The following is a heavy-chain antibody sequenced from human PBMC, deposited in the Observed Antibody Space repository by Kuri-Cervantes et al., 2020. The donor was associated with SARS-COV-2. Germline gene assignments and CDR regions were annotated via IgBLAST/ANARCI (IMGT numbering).Heavy chain of an antibody. CDR1: GFSFSSYA. D-gene: IGHD6-13*01. CDR3: ASQQLPLFDY. Sequence: GESLKISCAASGFSFSSYAMHWVRQAPGKGLEWVAVISYDGNNNYYADSVKGRFTITRDNAKNSLCLQINILRDEDTAVYYCASQQLPLFDYWGQGTLVTVSS. V-gene: IGHV3-30-3*01. CDR2: ISYDGNNN. J-gene: IGHJ4*02.